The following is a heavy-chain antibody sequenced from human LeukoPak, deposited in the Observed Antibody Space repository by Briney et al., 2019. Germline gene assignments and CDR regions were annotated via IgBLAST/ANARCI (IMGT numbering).Heavy chain of an antibody. D-gene: IGHD5-18*01. Sequence: GGSLRLSCAASGFTFSSYAMSWVRQAPGKGLEWVSAISGSGGSTYYADSVKGRFTISRDNSQNTLHLQMNSLKAEDTAVYYCAKSGLGSAMVPVDYWGQGTLVTVSS. CDR3: AKSGLGSAMVPVDY. V-gene: IGHV3-23*01. CDR2: ISGSGGST. J-gene: IGHJ4*02. CDR1: GFTFSSYA.